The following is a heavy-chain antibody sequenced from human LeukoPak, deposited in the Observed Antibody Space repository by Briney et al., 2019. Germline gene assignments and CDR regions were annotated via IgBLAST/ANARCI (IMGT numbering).Heavy chain of an antibody. D-gene: IGHD4-17*01. J-gene: IGHJ4*02. CDR3: ARAGGAPHGDYEFDF. CDR1: GGSINTYY. V-gene: IGHV4-59*08. Sequence: PSETLSLTCTASGGSINTYYWGWIRQPSGKGLEWIGNIYSSGSTNYNPSLKSRVTISVDTSKNQFSLKLTSVTATDTAIYYCARAGGAPHGDYEFDFWGQGILVTVSS. CDR2: IYSSGST.